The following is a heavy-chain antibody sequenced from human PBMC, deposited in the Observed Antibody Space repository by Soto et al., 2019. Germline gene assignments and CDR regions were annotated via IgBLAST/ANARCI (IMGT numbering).Heavy chain of an antibody. Sequence: ASLKVSCKASGYTFTSYDINWVRQATGQGLEWMGWMNPNSGNTGYAQKFQGRVTMTRNTSISTAYMELSSLRSEDTAVYYCARDPRHMVRGIVDIWGQGTMVTVSS. D-gene: IGHD3-10*01. J-gene: IGHJ3*02. CDR2: MNPNSGNT. V-gene: IGHV1-8*01. CDR1: GYTFTSYD. CDR3: ARDPRHMVRGIVDI.